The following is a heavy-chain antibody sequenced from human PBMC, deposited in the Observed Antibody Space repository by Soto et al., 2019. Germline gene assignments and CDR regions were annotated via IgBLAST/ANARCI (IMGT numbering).Heavy chain of an antibody. CDR1: GYSITAGGYY. Sequence: SETLSLTCSVSGYSITAGGYYWSWIRQHPGKGLEWIGSFYSSGSIIYNPSLESRVSISGDTSRNQFSMTLTSVTAADTALYYCARMYSSGSGWFHPWGQGTLVTVSS. V-gene: IGHV4-31*03. D-gene: IGHD3-22*01. CDR2: FYSSGSI. J-gene: IGHJ5*02. CDR3: ARMYSSGSGWFHP.